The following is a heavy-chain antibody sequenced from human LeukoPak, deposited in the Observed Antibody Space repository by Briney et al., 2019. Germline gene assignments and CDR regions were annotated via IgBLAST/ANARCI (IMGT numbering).Heavy chain of an antibody. CDR2: INPNSGGT. CDR1: GYTFTDYY. V-gene: IGHV1-2*02. Sequence: ASVKVSCKASGYTFTDYYMHWVRQAPGQGLEWMGWINPNSGGTNYAQKFQGRVTMTRDTSISTAYMELSRLRSDDTAVYYCARSYSSSWYKVDYYYYMDVWGKGTTVTISS. CDR3: ARSYSSSWYKVDYYYYMDV. D-gene: IGHD6-13*01. J-gene: IGHJ6*03.